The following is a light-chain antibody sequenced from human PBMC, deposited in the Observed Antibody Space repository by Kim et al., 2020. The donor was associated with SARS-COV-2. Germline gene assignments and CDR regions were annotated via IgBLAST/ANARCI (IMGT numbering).Light chain of an antibody. V-gene: IGLV3-19*01. J-gene: IGLJ3*02. CDR2: DKN. Sequence: AFGQTIRSTSQGDSLRKYPESWYQQKPGQAPILLVNDKNNVRPSGVPDRFSGSNSGSTAFLTITGAQVDDEAAYYCGSRDNNGPGVFGGGTQLTVL. CDR3: GSRDNNGPGV. CDR1: SLRKYP.